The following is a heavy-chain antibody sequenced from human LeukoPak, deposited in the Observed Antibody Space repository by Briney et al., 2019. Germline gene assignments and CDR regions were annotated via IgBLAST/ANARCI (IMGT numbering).Heavy chain of an antibody. Sequence: SETLSLTCSVSGVSISSSYWSWIRQPPGKRLEWIGFIHQNGNTNYNPSLKSRVTMSVDTSKNQFSLQMRSVTAADTAVYYCARGYYGGSGYSNAFDIWGQGTMVAV. CDR1: GVSISSSY. J-gene: IGHJ3*02. CDR2: IHQNGNT. D-gene: IGHD3-22*01. CDR3: ARGYYGGSGYSNAFDI. V-gene: IGHV4-59*01.